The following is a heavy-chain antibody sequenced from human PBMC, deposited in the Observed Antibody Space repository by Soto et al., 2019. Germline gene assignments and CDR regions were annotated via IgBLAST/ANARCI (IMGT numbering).Heavy chain of an antibody. CDR2: IHPGESDT. CDR1: GYSFTTYW. CDR3: ARHEATYYTFYGMDV. Sequence: PGESLKISCKSYGYSFTTYWIAWVRQMPGKGLEWMGSIHPGESDTRYSPSFQGQVTISADRSITTAYLQWSSLKASDTAMYYCARHEATYYTFYGMDVSGQGTTVTF. J-gene: IGHJ6*02. D-gene: IGHD2-2*02. V-gene: IGHV5-51*01.